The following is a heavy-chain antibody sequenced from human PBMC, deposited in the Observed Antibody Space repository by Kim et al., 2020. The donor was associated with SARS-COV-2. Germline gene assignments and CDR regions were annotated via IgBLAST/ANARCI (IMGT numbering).Heavy chain of an antibody. Sequence: YNPSLKSRVTRSVDTSKNQFSLKLSSVTAADTAVYYCARVTMIVVVLFDYWGQGTLVTVSS. CDR3: ARVTMIVVVLFDY. J-gene: IGHJ4*02. D-gene: IGHD3-22*01. V-gene: IGHV4-30-2*04.